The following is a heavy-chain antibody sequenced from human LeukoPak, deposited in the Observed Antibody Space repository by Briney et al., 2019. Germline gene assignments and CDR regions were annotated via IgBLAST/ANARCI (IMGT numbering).Heavy chain of an antibody. J-gene: IGHJ4*02. CDR2: ISSSTTFM. CDR3: ATQYYDYVWGTNPPDY. V-gene: IGHV3-21*01. CDR1: GFAFNSHS. Sequence: GGSLRLSCEASGFAFNSHSMYWVRQAPGKGLEWVASISSSTTFMYYADSVKGRFTVARDSSKNSLFLLMARLTAEDTGTYYCATQYYDYVWGTNPPDYWGQGTLVTVFS. D-gene: IGHD3-16*01.